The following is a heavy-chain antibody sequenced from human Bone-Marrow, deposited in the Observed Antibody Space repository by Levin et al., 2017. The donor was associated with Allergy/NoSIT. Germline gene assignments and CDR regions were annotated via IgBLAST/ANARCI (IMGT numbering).Heavy chain of an antibody. J-gene: IGHJ4*02. CDR3: AKGGGYSSYYGEY. D-gene: IGHD5-18*01. Sequence: GGSLRLSCAASGFTFSSYAMTWVRQPPGRGLEWVSGMSGSGGTTHYADSVKGRFTISRDNSKNTLFLQMDILRAEDTAVYYCAKGGGYSSYYGEYWGQGTLVTVSS. CDR2: MSGSGGTT. V-gene: IGHV3-23*01. CDR1: GFTFSSYA.